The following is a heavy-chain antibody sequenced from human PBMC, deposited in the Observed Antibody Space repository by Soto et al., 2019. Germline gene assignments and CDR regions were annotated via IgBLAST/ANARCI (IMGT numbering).Heavy chain of an antibody. CDR3: ARAPSGSYPEFDY. CDR2: ITYDGNNQ. CDR1: GFIFSSYT. Sequence: QVQLVESGGGVVQPGRSLRLSCAASGFIFSSYTMHWVRQAPGKGLEWVGVITYDGNNQYYADSVKGRFTISRDNSRNMLFLQMNSLRPDDTAVYYCARAPSGSYPEFDYWGQGTLVTVSS. J-gene: IGHJ4*02. D-gene: IGHD1-26*01. V-gene: IGHV3-30-3*01.